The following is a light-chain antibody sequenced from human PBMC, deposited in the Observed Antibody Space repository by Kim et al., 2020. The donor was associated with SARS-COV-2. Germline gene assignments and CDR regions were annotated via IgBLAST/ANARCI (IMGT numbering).Light chain of an antibody. Sequence: SPGKRATLSCRASQTINNKLVWYQHKPGQAPRLLIYDATTRATGVPARFIGSGSETDFTLTISSLQSEDFAVYYCQQSNDWPPLTFGQGTKVDIK. V-gene: IGKV3-15*01. J-gene: IGKJ1*01. CDR3: QQSNDWPPLT. CDR2: DAT. CDR1: QTINNK.